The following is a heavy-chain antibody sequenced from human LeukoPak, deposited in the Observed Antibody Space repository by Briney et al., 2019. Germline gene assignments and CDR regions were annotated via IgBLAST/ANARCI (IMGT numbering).Heavy chain of an antibody. Sequence: SETLSLTCTVSGGSISSSSYYWSWIRQPPGKGLEWIGEINHSGSTNYNPSLKSRVTISVDTSKNQFSLKLSSVTAADTAVYYCARGKMRKDYWGQGTLVTVSS. CDR1: GGSISSSSYY. D-gene: IGHD5-24*01. CDR3: ARGKMRKDY. V-gene: IGHV4-39*07. CDR2: INHSGST. J-gene: IGHJ4*02.